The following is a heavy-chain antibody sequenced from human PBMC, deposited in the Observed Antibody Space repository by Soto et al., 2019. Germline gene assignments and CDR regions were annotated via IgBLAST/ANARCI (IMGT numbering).Heavy chain of an antibody. J-gene: IGHJ6*02. Sequence: SETLSLTCAVHTESSSTYYCSWTRQLPGKGLEWIGEIHPFGDTNYNPSLSNRVTISLDTSKNQFSLKLSSVTAADTAVYYCARAEAVAADYYYYGMDVWGQGTTVT. CDR3: ARAEAVAADYYYYGMDV. D-gene: IGHD6-19*01. CDR1: TESSSTYY. V-gene: IGHV4-34*01. CDR2: IHPFGDT.